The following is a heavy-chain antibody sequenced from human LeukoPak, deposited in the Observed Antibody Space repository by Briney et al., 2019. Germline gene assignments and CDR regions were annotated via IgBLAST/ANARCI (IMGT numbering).Heavy chain of an antibody. CDR3: ARDRLTSGSYFFDY. D-gene: IGHD1-26*01. J-gene: IGHJ4*02. V-gene: IGHV3-48*01. CDR1: AFTFSDYS. CDR2: ISGRSSTI. Sequence: GGSRRLSCAASAFTFSDYSMNWVRQAPGKGLEWISYISGRSSTIYYADSVRGRFTISRDNAKNSMYLQMNSLRAEDTAVYYCARDRLTSGSYFFDYWGQGTLFTVSS.